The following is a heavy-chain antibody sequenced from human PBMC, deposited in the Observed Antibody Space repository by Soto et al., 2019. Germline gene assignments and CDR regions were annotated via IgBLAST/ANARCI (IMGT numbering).Heavy chain of an antibody. CDR1: GFACSSYG. J-gene: IGHJ4*02. D-gene: IGHD6-6*01. CDR2: ISYDGSNK. Sequence: GRSLRLSCAASGFACSSYGMHWVRQAPGKGLEWVAVISYDGSNKYYADSVKGRFTISRDNSKNTLYLQMNSLRAEDTAVYYCAKDGIAARPGYFDYWGQGTLVTVSS. CDR3: AKDGIAARPGYFDY. V-gene: IGHV3-30*18.